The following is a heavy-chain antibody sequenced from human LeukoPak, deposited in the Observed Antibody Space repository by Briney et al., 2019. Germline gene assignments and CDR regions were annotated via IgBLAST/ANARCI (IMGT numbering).Heavy chain of an antibody. CDR3: AGCSGGSCYSRGKYGVDV. CDR1: GFTFSSYA. J-gene: IGHJ6*02. D-gene: IGHD2-15*01. Sequence: GGSLRLSCATSGFTFSSYAMNWVRQATGKGLECVSFISTSGDFTYYAASVKGRFTLSRDNSKNTLYLEMNRLRADDTAVYYCAGCSGGSCYSRGKYGVDVWGQGTTVIVSS. CDR2: ISTSGDFT. V-gene: IGHV3-23*01.